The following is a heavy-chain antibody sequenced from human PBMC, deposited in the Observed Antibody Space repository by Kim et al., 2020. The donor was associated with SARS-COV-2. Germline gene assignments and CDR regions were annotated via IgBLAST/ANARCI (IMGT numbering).Heavy chain of an antibody. D-gene: IGHD5-18*01. J-gene: IGHJ4*02. V-gene: IGHV5-51*01. Sequence: PSFQGQVTISADKSISTAYLQWSSLKASDTAMYYCARMDTAMVYPSNFDYWGQGTLVTVSS. CDR3: ARMDTAMVYPSNFDY.